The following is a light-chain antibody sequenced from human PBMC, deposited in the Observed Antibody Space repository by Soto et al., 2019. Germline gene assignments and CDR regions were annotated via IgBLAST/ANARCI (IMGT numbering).Light chain of an antibody. J-gene: IGKJ4*01. CDR3: HHYRTS. Sequence: EIVLTQSPGTLSLSPGERATLSCRASQSVSSSYLAWYQQKPGQPPRLLIYGASSRATGIPDRVSGSGSGTDFTLTITRLEPEDYAVYYCHHYRTSFGGGTKVEIK. V-gene: IGKV3-20*01. CDR1: QSVSSSY. CDR2: GAS.